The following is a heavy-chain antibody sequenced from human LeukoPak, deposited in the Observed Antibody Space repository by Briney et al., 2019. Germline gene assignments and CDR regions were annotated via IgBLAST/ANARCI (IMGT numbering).Heavy chain of an antibody. CDR3: ARDTWKDYYYYFMDV. CDR1: GDSISNPYY. Sequence: SETLSLTCTVSGDSISNPYYWGWIRQPPGKGLERIGSISHSGGTFYTPSLRSRVTISLDTSKNQFSLKLNSVTAADTAVYYCARDTWKDYYYYFMDVWGKGTTVTVSS. J-gene: IGHJ6*03. V-gene: IGHV4-38-2*02. CDR2: ISHSGGT. D-gene: IGHD1-1*01.